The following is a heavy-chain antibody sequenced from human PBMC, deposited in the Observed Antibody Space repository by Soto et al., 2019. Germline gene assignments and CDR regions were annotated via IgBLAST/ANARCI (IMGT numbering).Heavy chain of an antibody. CDR2: ISAHNGNT. D-gene: IGHD1-1*01. CDR1: GYAFTTYG. CDR3: ARGRYGDY. Sequence: QVHLVQSGAEVKKPGASVKVYCKGSGYAFTTYGITWVRQAPGQGLEWMGWISAHNGNTNYAQKLQGRVTVTRDTSTSTAYMELRSLRSDDTAVYYCARGRYGDYWGQGAVVTVSS. V-gene: IGHV1-18*01. J-gene: IGHJ4*02.